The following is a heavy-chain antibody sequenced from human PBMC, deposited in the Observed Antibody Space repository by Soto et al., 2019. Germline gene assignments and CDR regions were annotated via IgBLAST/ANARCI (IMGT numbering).Heavy chain of an antibody. V-gene: IGHV1-69*01. Sequence: QVQPVQSGAEVKKPGSSVKVSCKASGGTFSSYAISWVRQAPGQGLEWMGGIIPIFGTANYAQKFQGRVTITADESTSTAYMELNSVRFEDTVVYYCARPGACSGGSFYSNDYYYNGMDVWGQGTMVTVYS. CDR2: IIPIFGTA. CDR1: GGTFSSYA. CDR3: ARPGACSGGSFYSNDYYYNGMDV. D-gene: IGHD2-15*01. J-gene: IGHJ6*01.